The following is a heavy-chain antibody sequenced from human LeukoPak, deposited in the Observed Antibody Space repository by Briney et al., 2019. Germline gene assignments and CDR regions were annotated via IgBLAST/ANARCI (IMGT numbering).Heavy chain of an antibody. V-gene: IGHV5-10-1*01. D-gene: IGHD3-10*01. J-gene: IGHJ4*02. CDR2: IDPSDSYT. Sequence: RESLKISCKGSGYSFTSYWISWMRQMPGQGLEWLGRIDPSDSYTNYSPSFEGHVTISADKSINTASLQWSSLKASDTAMYYCARRINYFGSGSRGYYLDYWGQGTLVTVSS. CDR1: GYSFTSYW. CDR3: ARRINYFGSGSRGYYLDY.